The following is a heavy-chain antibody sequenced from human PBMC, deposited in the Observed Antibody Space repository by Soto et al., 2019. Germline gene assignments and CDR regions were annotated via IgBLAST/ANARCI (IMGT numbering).Heavy chain of an antibody. V-gene: IGHV1-2*02. CDR3: ARARYPDAFDI. CDR1: RDTFTGYY. Sequence: QVHLVQSGAEVKKPGASVKVSCKASRDTFTGYYMHWVRQAPGQGLEWMGWINPNSGGPIYAQKFQGRVNMTGDTSISTVYMEMSRLRYDDTAVYYCARARYPDAFDIWGQGTMVTVSS. J-gene: IGHJ3*02. CDR2: INPNSGGP. D-gene: IGHD2-2*02.